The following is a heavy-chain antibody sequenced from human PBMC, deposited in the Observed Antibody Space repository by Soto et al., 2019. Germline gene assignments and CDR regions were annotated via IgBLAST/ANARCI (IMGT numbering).Heavy chain of an antibody. CDR1: GVSFTSNNW. Sequence: SETLSLTCAFSGVSFTSNNWWTWVRQPPGQGLEWIGEIYRTGSTNYNPSLKSRVTISLDKSENQFSLKVTSLTAADTAVYYCASRDKGTSVDYWGQGTLVTVSS. CDR3: ASRDKGTSVDY. CDR2: IYRTGST. D-gene: IGHD1-7*01. J-gene: IGHJ4*02. V-gene: IGHV4-4*02.